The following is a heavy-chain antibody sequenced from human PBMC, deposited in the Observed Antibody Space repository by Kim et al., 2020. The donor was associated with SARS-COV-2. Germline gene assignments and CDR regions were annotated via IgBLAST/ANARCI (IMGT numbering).Heavy chain of an antibody. Sequence: RFTIPRDNSKNTLYLQMNSLRAEDTAVYYCARDRYYYSSGYFIYYGMDVWGQGTTVTVSS. V-gene: IGHV3-30*01. D-gene: IGHD3-22*01. CDR3: ARDRYYYSSGYFIYYGMDV. J-gene: IGHJ6*02.